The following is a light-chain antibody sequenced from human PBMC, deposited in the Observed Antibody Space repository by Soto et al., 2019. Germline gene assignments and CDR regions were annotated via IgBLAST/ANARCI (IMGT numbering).Light chain of an antibody. Sequence: EIVLTQSPGTLPLSPGERATLSCRASQSASSTSLAWYQQKPGQAPRLLMYGVSSRATGIPDRFSGSGSGTDFTLTINRLEPEDFAVYFCQQYDSSVWTFGQGTKVDIK. CDR1: QSASSTS. CDR3: QQYDSSVWT. V-gene: IGKV3-20*01. J-gene: IGKJ1*01. CDR2: GVS.